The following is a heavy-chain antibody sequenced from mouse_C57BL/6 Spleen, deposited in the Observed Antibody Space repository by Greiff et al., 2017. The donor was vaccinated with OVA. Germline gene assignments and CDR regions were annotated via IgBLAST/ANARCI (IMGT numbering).Heavy chain of an antibody. V-gene: IGHV3-6*01. J-gene: IGHJ4*01. Sequence: VQLQESGPGLVKPSQSLSLTCSVTGYSITSGYYWNWIRQFPGNKLEWMGYISYDGSNKYNPSLKNRNSITRDTSKNQFFLKLNSVTTEDTATYYCARDAYDGSSSLYYAMDYWGQGTSVTVSS. CDR2: ISYDGSN. CDR3: ARDAYDGSSSLYYAMDY. CDR1: GYSITSGYY. D-gene: IGHD1-1*01.